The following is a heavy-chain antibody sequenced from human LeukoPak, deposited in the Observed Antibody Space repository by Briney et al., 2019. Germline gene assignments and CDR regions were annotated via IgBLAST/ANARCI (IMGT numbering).Heavy chain of an antibody. CDR3: AIMHGYYDGSGYWVQ. J-gene: IGHJ4*02. CDR2: ITTSGGST. V-gene: IGHV3-23*01. CDR1: GFTFSSYA. Sequence: GGSLSLSCAASGFTFSSYAMCWVRQAPGKGLEWVSFITTSGGSTSYADSVKGRFTISRDNPRNTLYMQMNSLRDEDTAVYYCAIMHGYYDGSGYWVQWGQGTLVTVSS. D-gene: IGHD3-22*01.